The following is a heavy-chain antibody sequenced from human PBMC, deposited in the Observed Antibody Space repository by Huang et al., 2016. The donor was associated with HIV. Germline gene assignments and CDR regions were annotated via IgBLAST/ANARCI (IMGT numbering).Heavy chain of an antibody. CDR1: GLVFSDHY. J-gene: IGHJ3*02. V-gene: IGHV3-11*01. Sequence: QVQLVESGGGLVKPGGSLRLSFAAFGLVFSDHYMNWIRQAPGKGLEWSSYISLRGTTIRYADSVKGRFTISRDNAKKSLFLEMNSLRVEDTAVYYCARRMAGWDDVFYMWGQGTMVTVSS. CDR2: ISLRGTTI. D-gene: IGHD6-19*01. CDR3: ARRMAGWDDVFYM.